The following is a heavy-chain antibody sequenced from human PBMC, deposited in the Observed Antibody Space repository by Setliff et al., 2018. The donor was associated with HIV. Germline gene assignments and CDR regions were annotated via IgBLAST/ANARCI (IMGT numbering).Heavy chain of an antibody. J-gene: IGHJ5*02. D-gene: IGHD3-10*02. V-gene: IGHV3-30-3*01. CDR2: ISGDESQK. CDR1: GFIFRSLT. Sequence: GSLRLSCATSGFIFRSLTMHGVRQAPGKGLEWVALISGDESQKLYADSVRYRFIISRDNSQSTVSLQMNSLRPEDTAVYYCTRDPAFCSTWTLSPWGPGTLVTVSS. CDR3: TRDPAFCSTWTLSP.